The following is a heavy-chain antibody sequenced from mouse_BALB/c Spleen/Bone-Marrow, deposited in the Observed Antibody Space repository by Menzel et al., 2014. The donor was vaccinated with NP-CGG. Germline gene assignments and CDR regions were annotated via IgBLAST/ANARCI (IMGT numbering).Heavy chain of an antibody. J-gene: IGHJ4*01. CDR1: GFTFSSYA. Sequence: EAKVVESGGGLVKPGGSLKLSCAASGFTFSSYAMSWVRQTPEKRLEWVASISSGGSTYYPDSVKGRFTISRDNARNILYLQMSSLRSEDTAMYYCARGRDYGSSYDAMDYWGQGTSVTVSS. D-gene: IGHD1-1*01. CDR2: ISSGGST. CDR3: ARGRDYGSSYDAMDY. V-gene: IGHV5-6-5*01.